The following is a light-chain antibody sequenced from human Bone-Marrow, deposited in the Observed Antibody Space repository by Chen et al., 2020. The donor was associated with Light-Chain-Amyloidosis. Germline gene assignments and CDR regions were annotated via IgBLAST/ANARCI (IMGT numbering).Light chain of an antibody. Sequence: QSALTQPASVSGSPGQSLTISCTGTSSDIGAYNYVSWYQQPPGKAPKLIIYDVTTRSSGVSNRFSGSKSGNTASLTISGLQAEDEADYYCSSYSNSSIHVLGTGTTLTVL. CDR3: SSYSNSSIHV. CDR2: DVT. CDR1: SSDIGAYNY. J-gene: IGLJ1*01. V-gene: IGLV2-14*01.